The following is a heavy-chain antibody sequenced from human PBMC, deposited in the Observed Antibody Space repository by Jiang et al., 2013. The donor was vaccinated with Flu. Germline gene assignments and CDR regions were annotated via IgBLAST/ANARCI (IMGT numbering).Heavy chain of an antibody. CDR3: ARSVYYYDSSGYLAGWWFDP. J-gene: IGHJ5*02. D-gene: IGHD3-22*01. CDR1: GFTFSSYW. CDR2: IKQDGSEK. V-gene: IGHV3-7*03. Sequence: QLVESGGGLVQPGGSLRLSCAASGFTFSSYWMSWVRQAPGKGLEWVANIKQDGSEKYYVDSVKGRFTISRDNAKNSLYLQMNSLRAEDTAVYYCARSVYYYDSSGYLAGWWFDPWGQGTLVTVSS.